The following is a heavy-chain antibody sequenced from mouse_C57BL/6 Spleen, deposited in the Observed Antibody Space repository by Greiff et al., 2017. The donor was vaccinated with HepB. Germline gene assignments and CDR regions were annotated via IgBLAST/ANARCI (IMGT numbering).Heavy chain of an antibody. J-gene: IGHJ4*01. CDR1: GYTFTSYW. D-gene: IGHD1-1*01. Sequence: QVQLQQSGAELVRPGTSVKLSCKASGYTFTSYWMHWVKQRPGQGLEWIGVIDPSDSYTNYNQKFKGKATLTVDTSSSTAYMQLSSLTSEDSAVYYCARMDYYGSSTYYYAMDYWGQGTSVTVSS. CDR2: IDPSDSYT. V-gene: IGHV1-59*01. CDR3: ARMDYYGSSTYYYAMDY.